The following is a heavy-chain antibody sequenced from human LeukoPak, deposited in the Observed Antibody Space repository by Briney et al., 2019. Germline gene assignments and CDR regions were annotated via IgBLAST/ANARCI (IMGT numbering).Heavy chain of an antibody. Sequence: GGSLRLSCAASGFTFSSYAISWVRQAPGQGLEWMGGIIPIFGTANYAQKFQGRVTITADESTSTAYMELSSLRSEDTAVYYCARESGYDRGLIPYYYYYYGMDVWGQGTTVTVSS. D-gene: IGHD5-12*01. CDR3: ARESGYDRGLIPYYYYYYGMDV. CDR2: IIPIFGTA. V-gene: IGHV1-69*01. CDR1: GFTFSSYA. J-gene: IGHJ6*02.